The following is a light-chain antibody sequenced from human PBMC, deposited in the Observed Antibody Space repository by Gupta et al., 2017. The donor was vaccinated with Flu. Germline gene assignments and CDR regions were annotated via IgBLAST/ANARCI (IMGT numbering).Light chain of an antibody. CDR3: GTWDTSLNVLL. CDR1: SSNIENRY. CDR2: END. Sequence: KVTFSCSGSSSNIENRYLSWYQQFPRTAPKLLIYENDKRPSGIPDRFSGSKSATSATLDIAGLQTGDEADYYCGTWDTSLNVLLFGGGTKLTVL. V-gene: IGLV1-51*02. J-gene: IGLJ2*01.